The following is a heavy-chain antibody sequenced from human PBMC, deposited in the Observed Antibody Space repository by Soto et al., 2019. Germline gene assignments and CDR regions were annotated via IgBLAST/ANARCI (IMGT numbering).Heavy chain of an antibody. CDR1: GFSLSTRDVG. CDR3: AHGSGWLFDY. V-gene: IGHV2-5*02. J-gene: IGHJ4*02. D-gene: IGHD6-19*01. Sequence: QITLKESGPTLVKPTQTLTLTCTFSGFSLSTRDVGVGRIRQPPGKALEWLALLYWDDDNRYSPSLRRRLTRPKDTSKNQVVLTMTNMDPVDTATYYCAHGSGWLFDYWGPGTLVTVSS. CDR2: LYWDDDN.